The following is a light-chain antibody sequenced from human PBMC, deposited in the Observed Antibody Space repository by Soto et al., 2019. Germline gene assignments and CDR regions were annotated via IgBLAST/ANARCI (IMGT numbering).Light chain of an antibody. Sequence: QSALTQPASVSGSPGQSITISCTGTSSDVGAYNYVSWYQQHPGKAPKLMLYDVSNRPSGVSNRFSGSKSGNTASLTISGLQAEDEADYYCSSYTSSNTYVFGTGTKLTVL. CDR1: SSDVGAYNY. J-gene: IGLJ1*01. CDR3: SSYTSSNTYV. CDR2: DVS. V-gene: IGLV2-14*03.